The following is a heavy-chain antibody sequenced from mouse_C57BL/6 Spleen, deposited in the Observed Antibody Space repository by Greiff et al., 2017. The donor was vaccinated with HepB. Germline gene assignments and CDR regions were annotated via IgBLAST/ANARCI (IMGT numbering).Heavy chain of an antibody. CDR2: IDPSDSET. D-gene: IGHD2-12*01. J-gene: IGHJ4*01. CDR3: ARSPAYYSSLYAMDY. Sequence: QVQLQQPGAELVRPGSSVKLSCKASGYTFTSYWMHWVKQRPIQGLEWIGNIDPSDSETHYNQKFKDKATLTVDKSSSTAYMQLSSRTSEDSAVYYCARSPAYYSSLYAMDYWGQGTSVTVSS. V-gene: IGHV1-52*01. CDR1: GYTFTSYW.